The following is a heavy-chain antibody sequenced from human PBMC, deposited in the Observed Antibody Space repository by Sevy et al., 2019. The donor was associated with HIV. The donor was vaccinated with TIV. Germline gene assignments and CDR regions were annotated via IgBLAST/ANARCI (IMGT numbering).Heavy chain of an antibody. V-gene: IGHV3-48*02. J-gene: IGHJ6*03. CDR1: GFTFSSYS. CDR2: ISXSXSTI. D-gene: IGHD3-3*01. Sequence: GGSLRLSCAASGFTFSSYSMNWVRQAPGKXLEWVSXISXSXSTIYYADSVKGRFTISRDNAKNSLYLQMNSLRDEDTXXYYCARGRPYYDFWSGYSSYYYMDVWGKGTTVTVSS. CDR3: ARGRPYYDFWSGYSSYYYMDV.